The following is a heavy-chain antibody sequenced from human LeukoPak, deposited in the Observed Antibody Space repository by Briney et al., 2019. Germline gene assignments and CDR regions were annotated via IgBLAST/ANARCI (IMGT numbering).Heavy chain of an antibody. D-gene: IGHD1-14*01. CDR1: GITFTSAW. CDR3: TTDGGITIRPLFDF. CDR2: IKSKTDGGTT. V-gene: IGHV3-15*01. J-gene: IGHJ4*02. Sequence: GGSLRLSCAASGITFTSAWMGWVRQAPGKGLEGVGRIKSKTDGGTTDYAAPVRGRFTSPTEDLKITSSLQMTNLKIEDTAVYYCTTDGGITIRPLFDFWGQGTLVTVSS.